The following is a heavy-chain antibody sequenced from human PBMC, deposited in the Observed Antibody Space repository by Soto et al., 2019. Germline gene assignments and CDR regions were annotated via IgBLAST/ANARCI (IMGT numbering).Heavy chain of an antibody. J-gene: IGHJ5*02. CDR3: ARVDYDFWSGLLDP. D-gene: IGHD3-3*01. CDR1: GGSVTSHH. CDR2: IYYSGST. V-gene: IGHV4-59*02. Sequence: PSETLSLTCFVSGGSVTSHHWSWIRQFPGQGLEWIGYIYYSGSTNYNPSLKSRVTISVDTSKNQFSLKLSSVTAADTAVYYCARVDYDFWSGLLDPWGQGTMVTVYS.